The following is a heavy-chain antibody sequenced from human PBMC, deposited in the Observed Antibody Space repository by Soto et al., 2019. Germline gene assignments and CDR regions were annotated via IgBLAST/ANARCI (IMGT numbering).Heavy chain of an antibody. D-gene: IGHD1-26*01. Sequence: ASVKVSCKASGYTFSNYAIHWVRQAPGQRLEWMGWINAGNGNTKSSQKFQGRVTITRDTSASTAYLELSSLRSEDTAVYYCARGSPPTFDYWGQGTLVTVSS. V-gene: IGHV1-3*01. CDR2: INAGNGNT. CDR3: ARGSPPTFDY. J-gene: IGHJ4*02. CDR1: GYTFSNYA.